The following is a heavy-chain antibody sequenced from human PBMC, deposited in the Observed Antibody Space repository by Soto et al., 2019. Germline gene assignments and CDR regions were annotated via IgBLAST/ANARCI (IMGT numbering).Heavy chain of an antibody. CDR1: GGSLGTSNW. CDR3: ARRKLRFLEWTRGTFDS. CDR2: IYETGRT. V-gene: IGHV4-4*02. J-gene: IGHJ4*02. D-gene: IGHD3-3*01. Sequence: QVQLRETGPGLVKPSGTLSLICSVSGGSLGTSNWWSWVRQSPGKGLQWIGDIYETGRTKYNPSRQSRLTIAVDESKTQFSLKLASVTAAATAVYYCARRKLRFLEWTRGTFDSWGQGNLVIVSS.